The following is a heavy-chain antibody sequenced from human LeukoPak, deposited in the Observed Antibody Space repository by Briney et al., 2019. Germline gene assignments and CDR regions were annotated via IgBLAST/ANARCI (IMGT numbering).Heavy chain of an antibody. V-gene: IGHV4-30-2*01. D-gene: IGHD6-13*01. CDR1: GVSISSGGHF. J-gene: IGHJ5*02. Sequence: SQTLSLTCTVSGVSISSGGHFWSWIRQPPGKGLEWIGYIYHSGSTYYNLSLKSRVTISIDRSKNQFSLKLSSVTAADTAVYFCARVAAAGPPNNWFDPWGQGTLVTVSS. CDR2: IYHSGST. CDR3: ARVAAAGPPNNWFDP.